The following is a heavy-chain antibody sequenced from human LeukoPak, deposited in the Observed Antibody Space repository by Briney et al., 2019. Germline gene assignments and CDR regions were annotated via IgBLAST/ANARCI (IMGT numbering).Heavy chain of an antibody. CDR3: ARPYYHDSSGYGDYYYYGMDV. J-gene: IGHJ6*02. Sequence: PSETLSLTCAVSGGSISSGGYSWSWIRQPPGKGLEWIGEINHSGSTNYNPSLKSRVTISVDTSKNQFSLKLSSVTAADTAVYYCARPYYHDSSGYGDYYYYGMDVWGQGTTVTVSS. CDR2: INHSGST. V-gene: IGHV4-34*01. D-gene: IGHD3-22*01. CDR1: GGSISSGGYS.